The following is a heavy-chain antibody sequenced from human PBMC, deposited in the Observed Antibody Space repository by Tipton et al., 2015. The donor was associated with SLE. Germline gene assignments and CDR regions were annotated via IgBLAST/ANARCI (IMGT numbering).Heavy chain of an antibody. D-gene: IGHD2-15*01. CDR1: GYTFIHKG. V-gene: IGHV1-18*01. J-gene: IGHJ4*02. CDR3: ARVVVGAFDS. Sequence: QLVQSGAEVKKPGASVKVSCKASGYTFIHKGISWVRQAPGQGLEFMGWISVYNGYTNYAQKFQGRGTLTTDTSTSTAYMELRSRRSDVTAVYYWARVVVGAFDSWGQGTLVTVSS. CDR2: ISVYNGYT.